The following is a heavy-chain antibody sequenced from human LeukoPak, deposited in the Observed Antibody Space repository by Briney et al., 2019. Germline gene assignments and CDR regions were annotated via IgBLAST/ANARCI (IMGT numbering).Heavy chain of an antibody. V-gene: IGHV4-61*02. Sequence: SETLSLTCTVSGGSITSGSYYWSWIRQPAGKGLEWIGRLYSMGGTDYNPSLKSRVTISVDTSKNQFSIMVTSVTAADTAFYYCTRDGTGPGSYHHWGQGTLVTVSS. CDR1: GGSITSGSYY. CDR2: LYSMGGT. J-gene: IGHJ5*02. CDR3: TRDGTGPGSYHH. D-gene: IGHD3-10*01.